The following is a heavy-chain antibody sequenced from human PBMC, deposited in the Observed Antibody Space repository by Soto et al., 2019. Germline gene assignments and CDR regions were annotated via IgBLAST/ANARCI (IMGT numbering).Heavy chain of an antibody. CDR2: ISGSDGST. D-gene: IGHD6-13*01. CDR3: AKDRERDAWYEDY. Sequence: PVGSLRLSCVASGFSFSSYAMSWVRQAPGKGLELVSVISGSDGSTYYADSVKGRFTISRDNSKNTLYLQMNSLRAEDTAVYYCAKDRERDAWYEDYWGQGTLVTVSS. J-gene: IGHJ4*02. V-gene: IGHV3-23*01. CDR1: GFSFSSYA.